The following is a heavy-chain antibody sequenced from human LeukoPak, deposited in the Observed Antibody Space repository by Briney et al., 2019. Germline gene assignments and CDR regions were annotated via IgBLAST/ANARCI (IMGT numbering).Heavy chain of an antibody. J-gene: IGHJ4*02. CDR3: ARDRLDYDFVPGY. D-gene: IGHD3-3*01. Sequence: GGSLRLSCAASGFTFSSYGMHWGRQAPGKGLEWVAVIWYDGSNKYYADSVKGRFTISRDNSKNTLYLQMNSLRAEDTAVYYCARDRLDYDFVPGYWGQGTLVTVSS. V-gene: IGHV3-33*01. CDR2: IWYDGSNK. CDR1: GFTFSSYG.